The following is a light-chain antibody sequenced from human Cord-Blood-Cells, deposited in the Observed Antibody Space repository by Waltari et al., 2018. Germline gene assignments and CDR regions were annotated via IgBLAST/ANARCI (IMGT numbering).Light chain of an antibody. CDR1: QSLLHSNGYNY. CDR3: MQALQTPWT. V-gene: IGKV2-28*01. CDR2: LGS. Sequence: DIVMTQSPLSLPVTPGAPASISRRSSQSLLHSNGYNYLDWYLQKPGQSPQLLIYLGSNRASGVPDRFSGSGSGTDFTLKISRVEAEDVGVYYCMQALQTPWTFGQGTKVEIK. J-gene: IGKJ1*01.